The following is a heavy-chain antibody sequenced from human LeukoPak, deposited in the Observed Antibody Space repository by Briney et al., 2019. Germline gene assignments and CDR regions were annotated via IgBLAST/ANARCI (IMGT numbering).Heavy chain of an antibody. V-gene: IGHV1-46*01. D-gene: IGHD5-12*01. Sequence: GASVKVSCKASGYTFTSYYMHWVRQAPGQGLEWMGIINPSGGSTSYAQKFQGRVTMTRDMSTSTVYMELSSLRSEDTAVYYCARKHSGYDNPYPFDYWGQGTLVTVSS. CDR3: ARKHSGYDNPYPFDY. J-gene: IGHJ4*02. CDR1: GYTFTSYY. CDR2: INPSGGST.